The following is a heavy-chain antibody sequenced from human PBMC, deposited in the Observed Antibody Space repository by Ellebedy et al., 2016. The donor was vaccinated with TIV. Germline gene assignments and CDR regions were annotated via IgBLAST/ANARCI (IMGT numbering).Heavy chain of an antibody. V-gene: IGHV3-15*01. J-gene: IGHJ4*02. D-gene: IGHD2-15*01. CDR3: TTERGSWLEGADYFDY. CDR2: IKSKTDGGTT. Sequence: GESLKISXAASGFTFSNAWMSWVRQAPGKGLEWVGRIKSKTDGGTTDYAAPVKGRFTISRDDSKNTPYLQMNSLKTEDTAVYYCTTERGSWLEGADYFDYWGQGTLVTVSS. CDR1: GFTFSNAW.